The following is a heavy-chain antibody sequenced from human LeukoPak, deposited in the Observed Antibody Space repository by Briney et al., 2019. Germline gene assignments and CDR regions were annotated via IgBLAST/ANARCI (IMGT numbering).Heavy chain of an antibody. V-gene: IGHV5-51*01. J-gene: IGHJ4*02. Sequence: GESLKISCKGSGYSFTSYWIGWVRQMPGKGLEWMGIIYPGDSDTRYSPSFQGRVTISADKSITTAYLHWNSLETSDTAIYYCATLGLRYSFAYWGQGTLVTVSS. CDR3: ATLGLRYSFAY. D-gene: IGHD3-16*01. CDR2: IYPGDSDT. CDR1: GYSFTSYW.